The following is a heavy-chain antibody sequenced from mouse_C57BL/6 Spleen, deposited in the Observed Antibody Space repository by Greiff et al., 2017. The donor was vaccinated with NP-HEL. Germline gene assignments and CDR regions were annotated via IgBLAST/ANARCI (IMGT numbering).Heavy chain of an antibody. Sequence: EVKVVESGGGLVKPGGSLKLSCAASGFTFSSYAMSWVRQTPEKRLEWVATISDGGSYTYYPDNVKGRFTISRDNAKNNLYLQMSHLKSEDTAMYYCARVGRDYAMDYWGQGTSVTVSS. CDR1: GFTFSSYA. J-gene: IGHJ4*01. CDR2: ISDGGSYT. CDR3: ARVGRDYAMDY. V-gene: IGHV5-4*03.